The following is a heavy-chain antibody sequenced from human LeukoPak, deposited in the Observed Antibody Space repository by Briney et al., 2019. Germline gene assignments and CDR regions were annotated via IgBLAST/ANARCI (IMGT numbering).Heavy chain of an antibody. CDR1: GFTFSSYA. J-gene: IGHJ4*02. CDR3: AKKAIGYYDSSGPAGYFDY. CDR2: ISYDGSNK. V-gene: IGHV3-30*18. D-gene: IGHD3-22*01. Sequence: GGSLRLSCAASGFTFSSYAMHWVRQAPGKGLEWVAVISYDGSNKYYADSVKGRFTISRDNSKNTLYLQMNSLRAEDTAVYYCAKKAIGYYDSSGPAGYFDYWGQGTLVTVSS.